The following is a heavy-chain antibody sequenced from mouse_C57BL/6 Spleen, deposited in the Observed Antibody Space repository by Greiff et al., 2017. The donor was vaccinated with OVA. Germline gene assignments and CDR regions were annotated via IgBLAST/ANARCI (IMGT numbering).Heavy chain of an antibody. CDR2: IHPSDSDT. J-gene: IGHJ4*01. D-gene: IGHD2-4*01. CDR3: AIPHYYDYDASAIYAMDY. V-gene: IGHV1-74*01. Sequence: QVQLQQPGAELVKPGASVKVSCKASGYTFTSYWMHWVKQRPGQGLEWIGRIHPSDSDTNYNQKFKGKATFTVDKSSSTAYMQLSSLTSEDSAVYYCAIPHYYDYDASAIYAMDYWGQGTSVTVSS. CDR1: GYTFTSYW.